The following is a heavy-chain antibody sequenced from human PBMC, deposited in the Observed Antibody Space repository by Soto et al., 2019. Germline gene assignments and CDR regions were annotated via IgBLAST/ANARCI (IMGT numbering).Heavy chain of an antibody. D-gene: IGHD1-26*01. Sequence: SGGSLRLSXAASGFRFSLFWMSWVRQTPGKGLEWVANINEDGSEKFFADSVKGRFTISRDNAKNSLYLQMNSLRAEDTAVYYCARDRVGATPPFDYWGQGTLVTVSS. V-gene: IGHV3-7*01. CDR1: GFRFSLFW. CDR3: ARDRVGATPPFDY. CDR2: INEDGSEK. J-gene: IGHJ4*02.